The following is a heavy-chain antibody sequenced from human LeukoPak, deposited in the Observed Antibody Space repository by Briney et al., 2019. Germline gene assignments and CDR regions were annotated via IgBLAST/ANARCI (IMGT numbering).Heavy chain of an antibody. D-gene: IGHD3-10*01. V-gene: IGHV3-7*01. Sequence: PGGSLRLSCAASGFTFDDYGMSWVRQAPGKGLEWVANIKQDGSEKYYVDSVKGRFTISRDNAKNSLYLQMNSLRAEDTAVYYCARESHYGSGSYYSVYWGQGTLVTVSS. CDR3: ARESHYGSGSYYSVY. J-gene: IGHJ4*02. CDR2: IKQDGSEK. CDR1: GFTFDDYG.